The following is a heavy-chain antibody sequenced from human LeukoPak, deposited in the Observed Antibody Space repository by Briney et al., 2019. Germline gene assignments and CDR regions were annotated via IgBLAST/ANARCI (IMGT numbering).Heavy chain of an antibody. CDR3: AREGSSGWYGFFGFYSSY. D-gene: IGHD6-19*01. J-gene: IGHJ4*02. Sequence: PGGSLRLSCAASGFTFNSYSMNWVRQAPGKGLEWVSSISSSSSYIYYADSVKGRFTISRDNAKNSLYLQMNSLRAEDTAVYYCAREGSSGWYGFFGFYSSYWGQGTLVTVSS. CDR1: GFTFNSYS. CDR2: ISSSSSYI. V-gene: IGHV3-21*01.